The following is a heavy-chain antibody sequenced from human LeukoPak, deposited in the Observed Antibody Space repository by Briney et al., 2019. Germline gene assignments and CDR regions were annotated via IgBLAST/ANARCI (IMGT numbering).Heavy chain of an antibody. J-gene: IGHJ4*02. Sequence: GGSLRLSCAASGFTFTRYAMTWVRQAPGKGLEWVSIIPDRGRSTYLADSVKGRFTISRDNSKNTLYLQMNSLRAEDTAVYYCAKASGSGYGAEYFDYWGQGTLVTVSS. CDR3: AKASGSGYGAEYFDY. D-gene: IGHD4/OR15-4a*01. CDR2: IPDRGRST. V-gene: IGHV3-23*01. CDR1: GFTFTRYA.